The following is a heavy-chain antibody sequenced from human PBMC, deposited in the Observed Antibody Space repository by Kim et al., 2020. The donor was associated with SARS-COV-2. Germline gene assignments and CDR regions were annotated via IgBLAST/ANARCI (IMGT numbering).Heavy chain of an antibody. CDR2: T. CDR3: ARDSSGWVFDY. V-gene: IGHV4-59*01. Sequence: TKYNPSLKSRVTISVDTSKNQFALKLSSVTAADTAVYYCARDSSGWVFDYWGQGTLVTVSS. D-gene: IGHD6-19*01. J-gene: IGHJ4*02.